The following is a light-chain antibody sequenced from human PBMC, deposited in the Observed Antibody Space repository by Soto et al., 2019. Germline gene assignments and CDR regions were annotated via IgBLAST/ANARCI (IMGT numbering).Light chain of an antibody. Sequence: QSALAQPPSASGSSGQSVTISCTGSGSDIGAYNFVSWYQQHPGKAPKLMIFGVTERPSGVPDRFSGSKSGNTASLTVSGLQADDEAVYYCYSYAGRNIWVFGGGTKVTVL. J-gene: IGLJ3*02. CDR3: YSYAGRNIWV. CDR2: GVT. V-gene: IGLV2-8*01. CDR1: GSDIGAYNF.